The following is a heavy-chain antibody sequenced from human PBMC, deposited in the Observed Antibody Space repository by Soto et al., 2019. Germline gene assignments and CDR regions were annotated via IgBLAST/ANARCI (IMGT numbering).Heavy chain of an antibody. CDR2: ISGSGGGT. Sequence: GGSLRLSCAASGFTFNIYAMSWVRQAPGKGLEWVSAISGSGGGTYYADSVEGRFTISRGNSNNTLYLQMSSLRAEDTAVYYCAKCGYDSSGRLLRYFPHWGQGT. V-gene: IGHV3-23*01. D-gene: IGHD3-22*01. J-gene: IGHJ1*01. CDR1: GFTFNIYA. CDR3: AKCGYDSSGRLLRYFPH.